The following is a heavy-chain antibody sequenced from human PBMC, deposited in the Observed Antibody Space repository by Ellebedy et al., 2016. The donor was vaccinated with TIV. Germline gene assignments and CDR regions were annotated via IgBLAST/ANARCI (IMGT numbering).Heavy chain of an antibody. J-gene: IGHJ6*02. D-gene: IGHD5-18*01. Sequence: SETLSLXXIVSGGSISGDYWSWIRQPPGKGLEYIAYISNSGHTNYNPSLQSRVTISVDTSNNQFSLKLRSVTAADTAVYYCARHWRYSFGYPYYYYGMDVWGQGTTVTVSS. CDR1: GGSISGDY. V-gene: IGHV4-59*08. CDR3: ARHWRYSFGYPYYYYGMDV. CDR2: ISNSGHT.